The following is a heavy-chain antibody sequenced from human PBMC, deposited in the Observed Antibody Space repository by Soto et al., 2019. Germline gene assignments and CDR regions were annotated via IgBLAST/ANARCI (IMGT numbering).Heavy chain of an antibody. Sequence: PSETLSLTCAVDGGAFSGYYWSWIRQPPGKGLEWIGEINHSGSTNYNPSLKGRVTISGDTSKNPFPLKLSSVTAADTAVYYCARWAYCSSTSCYVPRDGFWSGYPSSFDYWGQGTLVTVSS. V-gene: IGHV4-34*01. CDR2: INHSGST. CDR3: ARWAYCSSTSCYVPRDGFWSGYPSSFDY. CDR1: GGAFSGYY. D-gene: IGHD2-2*01. J-gene: IGHJ4*02.